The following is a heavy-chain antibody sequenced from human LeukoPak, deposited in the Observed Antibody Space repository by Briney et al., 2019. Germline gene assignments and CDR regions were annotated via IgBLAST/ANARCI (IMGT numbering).Heavy chain of an antibody. Sequence: GGSLGLSCAASGFTFSSYAMHWVRQAPGKGLEWVAVISYDGSNKYYADSVKGRFTISRDNSKNTLYLQMNSLRAEDTAVYYCACGYDSPYFDYWGQGTLVTVSS. CDR3: ACGYDSPYFDY. CDR2: ISYDGSNK. CDR1: GFTFSSYA. V-gene: IGHV3-30*04. J-gene: IGHJ4*02. D-gene: IGHD5-12*01.